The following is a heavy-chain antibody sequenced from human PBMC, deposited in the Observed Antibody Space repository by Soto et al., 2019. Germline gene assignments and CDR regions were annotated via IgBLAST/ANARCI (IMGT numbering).Heavy chain of an antibody. CDR3: AKGGTGTLDNWFDP. D-gene: IGHD3-9*01. J-gene: IGHJ5*02. CDR1: GGPISTSGYY. V-gene: IGHV4-31*03. CDR2: IFYSGTT. Sequence: KASETLSLTCTVSGGPISTSGYYWGWIRQHPGKGLEWIGYIFYSGTTYYNPSVNSRVTISLDMTRNQFSLKLNSVTAADTAVYFCAKGGTGTLDNWFDPWGQGTLVTV.